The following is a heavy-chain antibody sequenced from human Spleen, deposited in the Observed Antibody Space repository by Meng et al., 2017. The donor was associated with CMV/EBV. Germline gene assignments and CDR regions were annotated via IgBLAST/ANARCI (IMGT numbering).Heavy chain of an antibody. Sequence: GESLKISCAASGFSFSSYNMNWVRQAPGKGLEWVSSISSSSSYIYYADSVKGRFTISRDNAKNSLFLQMNSLRAEDTAVYYCAREGLVADYGMDVWGQGTTVTVSS. CDR3: AREGLVADYGMDV. D-gene: IGHD6-6*01. J-gene: IGHJ6*02. CDR2: ISSSSSYI. CDR1: GFSFSSYN. V-gene: IGHV3-21*01.